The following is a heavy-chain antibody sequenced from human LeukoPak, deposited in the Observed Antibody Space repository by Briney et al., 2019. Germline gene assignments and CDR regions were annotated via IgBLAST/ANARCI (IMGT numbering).Heavy chain of an antibody. CDR1: GFSFSDNF. CDR2: ISSRGDTI. CDR3: ARGGYGWTFNY. Sequence: PGGSLILSCTASGFSFSDNFMGWMRQAPGKGLEWVSYISSRGDTIHYSDAVKGRFSISRDNSKRSLYLQMNRLRIDDTAVYYCARGGYGWTFNYWGQGTLVSVSS. V-gene: IGHV3-11*01. J-gene: IGHJ4*02. D-gene: IGHD5-18*01.